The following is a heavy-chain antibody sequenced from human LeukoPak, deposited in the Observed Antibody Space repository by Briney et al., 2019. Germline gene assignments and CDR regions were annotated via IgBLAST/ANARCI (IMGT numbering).Heavy chain of an antibody. J-gene: IGHJ4*02. CDR2: INPNSDGT. V-gene: IGHV1-2*02. CDR3: ARDLNVYPYYFDF. D-gene: IGHD3-10*02. Sequence: ASVKVSCKASGYTFTGYYIHWVRQAPGQGLEWMGWINPNSDGTNYAQKFQGRVTMTSDTSISTAYMELSRLRSDDTAFYYCARDLNVYPYYFDFWGQGILVTVSS. CDR1: GYTFTGYY.